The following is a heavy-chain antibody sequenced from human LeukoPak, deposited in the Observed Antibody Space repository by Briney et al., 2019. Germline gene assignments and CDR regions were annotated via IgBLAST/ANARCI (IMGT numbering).Heavy chain of an antibody. CDR2: IYYSGST. CDR3: ARSRLYYDSSGYYDY. CDR1: GGSINSGDYY. Sequence: SQTLSLTCTVSGGSINSGDYYWSWIRQPPGKGLEWIGYIYYSGSTNYNPSLKSRVTISVDTSKNQFSLKLSSVTAADTAVYYCARSRLYYDSSGYYDYWGQGTLVTVSS. D-gene: IGHD3-22*01. V-gene: IGHV4-30-4*01. J-gene: IGHJ4*02.